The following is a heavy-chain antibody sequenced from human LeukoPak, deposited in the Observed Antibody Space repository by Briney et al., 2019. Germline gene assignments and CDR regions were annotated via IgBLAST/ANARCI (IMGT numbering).Heavy chain of an antibody. CDR1: RFTFSRYA. Sequence: GGSLRLSCAASRFTFSRYAMHWARQLPGKGLVWVSRISPTGSTTSYADSVKGRFTVSRDNAKNTLYLQVNNLRAEDTAVYYCARGPNSNWSGLDFWGQGTLLTVSS. CDR2: ISPTGSTT. CDR3: ARGPNSNWSGLDF. J-gene: IGHJ4*02. V-gene: IGHV3-74*01. D-gene: IGHD6-6*01.